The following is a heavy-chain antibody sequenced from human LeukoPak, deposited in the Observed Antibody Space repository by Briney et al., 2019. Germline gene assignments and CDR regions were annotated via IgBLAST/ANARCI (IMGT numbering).Heavy chain of an antibody. CDR3: ARGTGMATANFDY. CDR1: GGSISSYY. J-gene: IGHJ4*02. Sequence: RPSETLSLTCTVSGGSISSYYWSWIRQPPGKGLEWIGYIYYSGSTNYNPSLKSRVTISVDTSKNQFSLKLSSVTAADTAVYYCARGTGMATANFDYWGQGTLVTVSS. CDR2: IYYSGST. D-gene: IGHD5-24*01. V-gene: IGHV4-59*01.